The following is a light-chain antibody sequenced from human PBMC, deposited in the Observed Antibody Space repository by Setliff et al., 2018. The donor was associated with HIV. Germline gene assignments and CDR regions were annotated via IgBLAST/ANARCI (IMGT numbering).Light chain of an antibody. CDR2: EVS. CDR1: SSDIGSYNL. Sequence: LTQPASVSGSLGQSITISCTGTSSDIGSYNLVSWYQQHPGKAPKLIISEVSKGPPGISSRFSGSKSGNTASLTISGLQTEDEADYYCCSYSGGSTLFVFGPGTKVTVL. CDR3: CSYSGGSTLFV. J-gene: IGLJ1*01. V-gene: IGLV2-23*02.